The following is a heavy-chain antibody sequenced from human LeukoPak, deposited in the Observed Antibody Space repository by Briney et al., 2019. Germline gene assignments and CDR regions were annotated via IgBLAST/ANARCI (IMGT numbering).Heavy chain of an antibody. J-gene: IGHJ4*02. CDR1: GFAFNTCA. Sequence: GGSLRLSCAASGFAFNTCAMHGGRQAPGQGLEWVARIWHDGSHKFYSNSVRGQFTISRDNSKNTVSLQMKHLRPEDPAVYYCAREIFGSGSYTDFWGQGTLVTVSS. D-gene: IGHD3-10*01. CDR3: AREIFGSGSYTDF. CDR2: IWHDGSHK. V-gene: IGHV3-33*01.